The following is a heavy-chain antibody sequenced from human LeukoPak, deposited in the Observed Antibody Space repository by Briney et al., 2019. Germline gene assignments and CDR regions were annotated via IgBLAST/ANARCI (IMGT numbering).Heavy chain of an antibody. J-gene: IGHJ4*02. V-gene: IGHV4-4*07. CDR2: IYTSGST. D-gene: IGHD1-26*01. CDR1: GGSISSYY. CDR3: ARDHRWELPHPHFDY. Sequence: PSETLSLTCTVSGGSISSYYWSWIRQPAGKGLEWIGRIYTSGSTNYNPSLKSRVTMSVDTSKNQFSLKLSSVTAADTAVYYCARDHRWELPHPHFDYWGQGTLVTVSS.